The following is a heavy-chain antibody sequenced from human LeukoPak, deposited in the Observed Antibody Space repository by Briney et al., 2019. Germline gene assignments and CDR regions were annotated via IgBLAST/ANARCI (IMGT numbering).Heavy chain of an antibody. CDR1: GFTFSRNS. D-gene: IGHD1-26*01. CDR2: ISSDGSDK. CDR3: AKERLGATTPNPDY. V-gene: IGHV3-30*18. Sequence: PGGSLRLSCAVSGFTASGFTFSRNSMSWVRQAPGKGLEWVAVISSDGSDKYYTDSVKGRFTISRDNSKNTLYLQMSSLRADDTALYYCAKERLGATTPNPDYWGQGTLVTVSS. J-gene: IGHJ4*02.